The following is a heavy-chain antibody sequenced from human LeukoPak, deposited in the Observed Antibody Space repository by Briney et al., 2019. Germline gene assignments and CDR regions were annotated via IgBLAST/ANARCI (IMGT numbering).Heavy chain of an antibody. Sequence: SQTLSLTCIVSGGSIISGDYYWSWIRQPPGKGLEWIVYIYHNGDTYYNPSLKSRVSISVDTSKNQFSLKLTSVTAADTAVYYCARAGVVPAAINRAFDIWGQGSVVTVSS. CDR1: GGSIISGDYY. J-gene: IGHJ3*02. CDR3: ARAGVVPAAINRAFDI. D-gene: IGHD2-2*02. CDR2: IYHNGDT. V-gene: IGHV4-30-4*08.